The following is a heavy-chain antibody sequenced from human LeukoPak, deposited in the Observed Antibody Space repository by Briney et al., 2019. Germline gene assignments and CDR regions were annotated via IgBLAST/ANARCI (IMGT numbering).Heavy chain of an antibody. CDR2: VDYSGNT. J-gene: IGHJ4*02. CDR1: GGSITRANQY. Sequence: PSETLSLTCTVSGGSITRANQYWDWVRQPPGKELEWIGSVDYSGNTYYNPSLKSRVTMSVDAPKAQFSLKLISVTAADTAVYYCARHGDYWGQGTLVTVSS. CDR3: ARHGDY. V-gene: IGHV4-39*01.